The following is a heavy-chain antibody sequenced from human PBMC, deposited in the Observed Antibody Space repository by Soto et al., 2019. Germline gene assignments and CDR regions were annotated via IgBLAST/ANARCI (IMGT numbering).Heavy chain of an antibody. V-gene: IGHV3-30*18. D-gene: IGHD3-10*01. J-gene: IGHJ5*02. CDR3: VKDPGGIWFLSS. Sequence: PGGSLRLSCAASGFTFSNYGMYWVRQAPGKGLEWVAFISYDGSSKFYADPMKGRHTISRDNSKNTLYLQMNSLRAEDTAVYYCVKDPGGIWFLSSWGQGTLVTVSS. CDR2: ISYDGSSK. CDR1: GFTFSNYG.